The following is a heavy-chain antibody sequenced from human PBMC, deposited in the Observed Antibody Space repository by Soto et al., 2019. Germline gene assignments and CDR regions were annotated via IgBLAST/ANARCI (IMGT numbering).Heavy chain of an antibody. D-gene: IGHD2-2*02. CDR1: GGTFSTHT. CDR3: ARAREFNIVVVPAAISGDYYYGMDV. CDR2: IIPIFGTS. J-gene: IGHJ6*02. Sequence: GASVKVSCKTSGGTFSTHTITWVRQAPGQGLEWMGRIIPIFGTSKYAQNFQGRVTITAEESTNTSYMELSSLRSEDTAVYYCARAREFNIVVVPAAISGDYYYGMDVWGQGTTVTVSS. V-gene: IGHV1-69*13.